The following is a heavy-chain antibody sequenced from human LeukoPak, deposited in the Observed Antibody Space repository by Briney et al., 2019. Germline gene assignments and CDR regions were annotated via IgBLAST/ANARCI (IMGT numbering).Heavy chain of an antibody. Sequence: PSETLSLTCTVSGGSISSSSYYWGWIRQPPGKGLEWIGSIYYSGSTYYNPSLKSRVTITVDTSKNQFSLKLSSVTAADTAVYYCARVGGSLLQHWGQGTLVTVSS. V-gene: IGHV4-39*07. CDR3: ARVGGSLLQH. J-gene: IGHJ1*01. CDR1: GGSISSSSYY. CDR2: IYYSGST. D-gene: IGHD2-15*01.